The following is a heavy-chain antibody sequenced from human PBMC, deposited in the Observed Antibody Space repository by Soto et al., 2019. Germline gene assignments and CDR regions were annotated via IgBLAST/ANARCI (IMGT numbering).Heavy chain of an antibody. Sequence: PSETLSLTCTVSGVSITTSGYFWGWIRQPPGKGLEWIGSMYYSGSTYYNPSLKSRVTISVDTSKNQFSLKLTSVTAADTAVYYCANTLRGDYYFFQHWGQGTLVTVSS. D-gene: IGHD2-21*02. V-gene: IGHV4-39*01. CDR1: GVSITTSGYF. CDR3: ANTLRGDYYFFQH. J-gene: IGHJ1*01. CDR2: MYYSGST.